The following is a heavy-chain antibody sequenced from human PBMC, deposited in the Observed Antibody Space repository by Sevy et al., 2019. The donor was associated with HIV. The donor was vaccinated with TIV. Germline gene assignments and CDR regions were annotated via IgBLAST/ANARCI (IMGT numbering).Heavy chain of an antibody. CDR3: ARVVAYCSGGTCFPGYYYGMDV. J-gene: IGHJ6*02. CDR2: ISTSSNDI. CDR1: GFTLSSHN. D-gene: IGHD2-15*01. Sequence: GGSLRLSCVASGFTLSSHNMSWVRQAAGKGLEWVSSISTSSNDIYYADSVRGRFTISRDNARNSLYLQMNTLRAEDTAVYYCARVVAYCSGGTCFPGYYYGMDVWGQGTTVTVSS. V-gene: IGHV3-21*01.